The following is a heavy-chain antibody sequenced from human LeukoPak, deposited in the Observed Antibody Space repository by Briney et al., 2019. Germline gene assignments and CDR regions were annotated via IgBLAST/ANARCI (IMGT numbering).Heavy chain of an antibody. CDR1: GDSISSGSYY. CDR2: IYSSGST. CDR3: ARWDPGVSYGHPDF. D-gene: IGHD5-18*01. Sequence: SETLSLTCTVSGDSISSGSYYWSWIRQPAGKGLEWIGRIYSSGSTDYNPSLKSRVTISVDTSKNQISLKLRSVTAADTAVYYCARWDPGVSYGHPDFWGQGTLVTVSS. V-gene: IGHV4-61*02. J-gene: IGHJ4*02.